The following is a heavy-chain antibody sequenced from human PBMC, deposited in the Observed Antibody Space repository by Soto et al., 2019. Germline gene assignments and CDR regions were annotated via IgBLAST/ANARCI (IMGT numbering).Heavy chain of an antibody. D-gene: IGHD1-26*01. Sequence: PGGSRRLSCAASGSIFDYYSVPWGRQAPGKGLEWVSLVSCDGESTYYVDSVNGRFTISRESSTTSLYLQMNNLRPEDSAVYYSAKDVGRGQHYGFDLWGQGTPVTVSS. CDR1: GSIFDYYS. V-gene: IGHV3-43*01. CDR3: AKDVGRGQHYGFDL. CDR2: VSCDGEST. J-gene: IGHJ4*02.